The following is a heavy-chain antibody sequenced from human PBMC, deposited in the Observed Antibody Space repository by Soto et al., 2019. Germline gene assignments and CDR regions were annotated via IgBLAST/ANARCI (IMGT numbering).Heavy chain of an antibody. Sequence: PRGSLRLSCSASGFTFSIYAMYWVRQAPGKGLEYVSAISSSNDGDNTYYADSVKGRFTISRDNSKNKMYLQMSSMRVEDTAVYYCVKRRSGQLAYSDYYYALDRWGQGTTVTV. CDR3: VKRRSGQLAYSDYYYALDR. CDR1: GFTFSIYA. CDR2: ISSSNDGDNT. V-gene: IGHV3-64D*06. D-gene: IGHD2-21*01. J-gene: IGHJ6*02.